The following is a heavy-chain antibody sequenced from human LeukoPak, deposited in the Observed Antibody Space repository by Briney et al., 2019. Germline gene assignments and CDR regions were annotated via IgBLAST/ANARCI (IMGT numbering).Heavy chain of an antibody. CDR3: ASSDDLGYCSSTSCYSFGY. Sequence: GGSLRLSCAASGFTFSNYWIHWVRQAPGKGLVWVSSISSSSSYIYYADSVKGRFTISRDNAKNSLYLQMNSLRAEDTAVYYCASSDDLGYCSSTSCYSFGYWGQGTLVTVSS. CDR2: ISSSSSYI. V-gene: IGHV3-21*01. CDR1: GFTFSNYW. J-gene: IGHJ4*02. D-gene: IGHD2-2*01.